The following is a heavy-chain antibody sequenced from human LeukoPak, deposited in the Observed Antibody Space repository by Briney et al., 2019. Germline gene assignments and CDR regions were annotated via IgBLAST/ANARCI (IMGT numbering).Heavy chain of an antibody. CDR3: ASQSDYGGNCFFEY. CDR1: GFTFSSYW. J-gene: IGHJ4*02. V-gene: IGHV3-7*01. CDR2: IKQDGSEK. Sequence: GGSLRLSCAASGFTFSSYWMSWVRQAPGKGLEWVANIKQDGSEKYYVDSVKGRFTISGDNAKSSLYLQMNSLRAEDTAVYYCASQSDYGGNCFFEYWGQGTLVTVSS. D-gene: IGHD4-23*01.